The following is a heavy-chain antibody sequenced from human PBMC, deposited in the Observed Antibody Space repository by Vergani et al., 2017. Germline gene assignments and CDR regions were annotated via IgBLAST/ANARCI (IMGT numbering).Heavy chain of an antibody. CDR3: ARHSTAQCLVAWWWVDP. V-gene: IGHV4-39*01. J-gene: IGHJ5*02. Sequence: QLQLQESGPGLVKPSATLSLTCSVSGASIRSSNYYWGWIRQPPGKGLEWIASIYYSVSTYYNPSLKSRVTISVDTSKNQFSLKLSSVTAADTAVYWCARHSTAQCLVAWWWVDPWGKGILVTVSS. D-gene: IGHD6-19*01. CDR1: GASIRSSNYY. CDR2: IYYSVST.